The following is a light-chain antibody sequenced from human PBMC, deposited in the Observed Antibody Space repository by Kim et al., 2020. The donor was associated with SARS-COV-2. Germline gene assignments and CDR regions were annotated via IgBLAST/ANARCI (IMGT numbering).Light chain of an antibody. J-gene: IGLJ2*01. V-gene: IGLV3-19*01. CDR2: GKN. CDR3: DSRDRSGNHRI. Sequence: HTSRIHCQGDSLRTSFATRTQQKPGQAPELLIYGKNYRPSGIPDRFSGSISGDTASLTITDTQAGDEADYYCDSRDRSGNHRIFGGGTQLTVL. CDR1: SLRTSF.